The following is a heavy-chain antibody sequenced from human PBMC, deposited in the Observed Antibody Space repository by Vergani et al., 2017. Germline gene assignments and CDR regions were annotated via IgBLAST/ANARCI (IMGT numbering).Heavy chain of an antibody. CDR3: ARDLPIAAPAGEGWFDP. V-gene: IGHV1-2*02. CDR2: INPNSGGT. CDR1: GYTFTGYY. D-gene: IGHD6-13*01. Sequence: VQLVQSGAEVKKPGASVKVSCKASGYTFTGYYMHWVRQAPGQGLEWMGWINPNSGGTNYAQKFQGRVTMTRDTSISTAYMELRSLRSDDTAVYYCARDLPIAAPAGEGWFDPWGQGTLVTVSS. J-gene: IGHJ5*02.